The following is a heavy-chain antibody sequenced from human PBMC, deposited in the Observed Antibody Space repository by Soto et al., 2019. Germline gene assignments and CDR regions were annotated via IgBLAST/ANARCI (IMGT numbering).Heavy chain of an antibody. D-gene: IGHD6-13*01. CDR2: ISGSAGAT. Sequence: PGGSLRLSCGASGFTFSAYAMTWVRQAPGKGLEWVSVISGSAGATYYADSVKGRFTISRDNSKNTLYLQMNSLRAEDTAVYYCARQDYSTTWYLNYWGQGTLVTVSS. CDR3: ARQDYSTTWYLNY. V-gene: IGHV3-23*01. CDR1: GFTFSAYA. J-gene: IGHJ4*02.